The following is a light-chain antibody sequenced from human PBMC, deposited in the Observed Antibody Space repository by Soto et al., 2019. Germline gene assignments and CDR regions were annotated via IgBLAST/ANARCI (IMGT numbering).Light chain of an antibody. V-gene: IGLV4-69*01. Sequence: QSVLTQSPSASASLGASVKLTCTLSTGHSTYSIAWHQQQPGRGPRYLMNLDSDGSHSKGDGIPDRFSGSTSRAERYLTISSLQSEDEADYYCQTWGIGIQVFGGGTKLTVL. CDR3: QTWGIGIQV. CDR2: LDSDGSH. J-gene: IGLJ2*01. CDR1: TGHSTYS.